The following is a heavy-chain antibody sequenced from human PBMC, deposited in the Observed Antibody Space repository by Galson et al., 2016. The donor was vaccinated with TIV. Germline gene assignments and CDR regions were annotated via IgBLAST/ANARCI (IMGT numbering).Heavy chain of an antibody. J-gene: IGHJ6*02. V-gene: IGHV3-66*02. CDR2: LYRGDGT. CDR1: GFIVSDNY. D-gene: IGHD2-21*01. CDR3: ARDRRYCGNECYLQYYYGLDV. Sequence: SLRLSCAASGFIVSDNYIHWVRQAPGKGLEWVSGLYRGDGTQYADSVRGRFTVSRDTSKNTVSLQMNSLTIDDTGVYYCARDRRYCGNECYLQYYYGLDVWGQGTTVTVSS.